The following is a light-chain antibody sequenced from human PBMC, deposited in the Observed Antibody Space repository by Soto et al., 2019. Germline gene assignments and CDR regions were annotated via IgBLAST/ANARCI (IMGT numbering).Light chain of an antibody. V-gene: IGLV1-47*01. CDR3: AAWDDSLLGV. CDR1: SSNIGSNY. CDR2: RNN. Sequence: QSVLTQPPSASGTRGQRVTISCSGSSSNIGSNYVYWYQQLPGTAPKLLIYRNNQRPSGVPDRFSGSKSGTSASLAISGLRSEDEADYYCAAWDDSLLGVFGGGTKVTVL. J-gene: IGLJ2*01.